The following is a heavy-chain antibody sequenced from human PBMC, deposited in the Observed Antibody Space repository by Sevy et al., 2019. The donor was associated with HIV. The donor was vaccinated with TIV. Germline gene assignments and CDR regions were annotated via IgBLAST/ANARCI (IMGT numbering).Heavy chain of an antibody. J-gene: IGHJ4*02. D-gene: IGHD3-3*01. V-gene: IGHV3-7*01. Sequence: GGSLRLSCAASGFTFSSYWMSWVRQAPGKWLEWVANIKQDGSEKYYVDSVKGRFTISRDNAKNSLYLQMNSLRAEDTAVYYCAREGGGYDFWSGYYDYWGQGTLVTVSS. CDR1: GFTFSSYW. CDR2: IKQDGSEK. CDR3: AREGGGYDFWSGYYDY.